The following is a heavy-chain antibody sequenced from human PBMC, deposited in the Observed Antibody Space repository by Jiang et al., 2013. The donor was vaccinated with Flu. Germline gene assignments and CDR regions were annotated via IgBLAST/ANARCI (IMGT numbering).Heavy chain of an antibody. D-gene: IGHD5-24*01. CDR3: ARRRDGYKYYYGMDV. CDR1: GDSIGNTIYY. V-gene: IGHV4-39*01. CDR2: IYYSGTT. J-gene: IGHJ6*02. Sequence: PGLVKPSETLSLTCTVSGDSIGNTIYYWAWIRQPPGKGLEWIGTIYYSGTTYYNPSLKSRVAMSVDRSKNQFSLRLNSLTAADTAVYYCARRRDGYKYYYGMDVWGQGTTVTVSS.